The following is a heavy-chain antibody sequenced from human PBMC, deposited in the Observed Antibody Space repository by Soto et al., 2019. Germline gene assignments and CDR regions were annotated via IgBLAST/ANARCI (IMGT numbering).Heavy chain of an antibody. CDR2: IYFGGSR. CDR3: ARDQVIVATIAY. D-gene: IGHD5-12*01. CDR1: DGCISSCS. J-gene: IGHJ4*02. Sequence: LVIRSLTCPVADGCISSCSWCWIRQPPGKGLEWIGYIYFGGSRNYNPSLKSRVTMSIDTSKNQFSLHLKSVTPEDSAVYYCARDQVIVATIAYWGQGTLVTVSS. V-gene: IGHV4-59*12.